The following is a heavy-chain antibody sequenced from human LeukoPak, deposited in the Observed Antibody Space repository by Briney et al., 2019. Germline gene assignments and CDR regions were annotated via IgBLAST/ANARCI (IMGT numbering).Heavy chain of an antibody. V-gene: IGHV1-18*01. D-gene: IGHD5-12*01. CDR3: ARDYEEYDY. Sequence: KLQGRVTMTTDTSTTTAYMELRSLRSDDTAVYYCARDYEEYDYWGQGTLVTVSS. J-gene: IGHJ4*02.